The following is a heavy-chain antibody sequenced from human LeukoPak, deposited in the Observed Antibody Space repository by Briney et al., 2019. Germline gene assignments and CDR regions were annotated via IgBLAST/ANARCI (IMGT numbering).Heavy chain of an antibody. V-gene: IGHV1-69*06. CDR1: GDTFTTYA. D-gene: IGHD2-8*01. J-gene: IGHJ5*02. CDR3: ARAGIPGYCTNVTCSNWLDP. Sequence: SVKVSCKASGDTFTTYAIIWVRQAPGQGPEWMGGIIPMFATPNYAQRLRGRVTITADKSTTTAYMELSSLRSEDTAVYYCARAGIPGYCTNVTCSNWLDPWGQGTLVTVSS. CDR2: IIPMFATP.